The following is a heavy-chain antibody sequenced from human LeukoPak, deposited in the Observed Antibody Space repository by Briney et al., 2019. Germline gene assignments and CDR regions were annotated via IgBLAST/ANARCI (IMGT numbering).Heavy chain of an antibody. CDR2: ISGSGGST. V-gene: IGHV3-23*01. CDR3: AKDRAYEGPYYYYMDV. D-gene: IGHD2-8*01. J-gene: IGHJ6*03. Sequence: GGSLRLSCAASGFTFSSYGMSWVRQAPGKGLEWVSAISGSGGSTYYADSVKGRFTISRDNSKNTLYLQMNSLRAEDTAIYYCAKDRAYEGPYYYYMDVWGKGTTVTISS. CDR1: GFTFSSYG.